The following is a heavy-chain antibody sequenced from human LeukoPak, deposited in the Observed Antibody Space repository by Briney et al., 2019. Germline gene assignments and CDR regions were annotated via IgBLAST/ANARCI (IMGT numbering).Heavy chain of an antibody. Sequence: ASVKVSCKASGYTFTSYGISWVRQAPGQGLEWMGWISGYNGNTNYAQNLQGRVTMTTDTSTSTVYMELRSLRSDDTAVYYCARTVLGGTIIHHYYYYMDVWGKGTTVTVSS. CDR3: ARTVLGGTIIHHYYYYMDV. CDR2: ISGYNGNT. V-gene: IGHV1-18*01. CDR1: GYTFTSYG. J-gene: IGHJ6*03. D-gene: IGHD1-7*01.